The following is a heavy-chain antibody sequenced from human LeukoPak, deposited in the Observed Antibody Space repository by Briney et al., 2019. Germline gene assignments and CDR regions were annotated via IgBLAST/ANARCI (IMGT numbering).Heavy chain of an antibody. Sequence: GASVKVSCKASGHTFTGYYMHWVRQAPGQGLEWMGWINPHNGNTDYSQKFQGRVTLTTDTSTRTVYMELRSLRSDDTAVYYCARGGPTFGLNPWGQGTLVTVSS. CDR1: GHTFTGYY. CDR3: ARGGPTFGLNP. V-gene: IGHV1-18*04. J-gene: IGHJ5*02. CDR2: INPHNGNT. D-gene: IGHD3-3*01.